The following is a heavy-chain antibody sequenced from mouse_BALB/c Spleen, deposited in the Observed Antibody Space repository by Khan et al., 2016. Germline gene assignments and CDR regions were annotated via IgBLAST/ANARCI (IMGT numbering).Heavy chain of an antibody. CDR1: GFTFSNYW. J-gene: IGHJ3*01. Sequence: EVKLEVSGGGLVQPGGSMKLSCVASGFTFSNYWMNWVRQSPEKGLEWVAEIRLKSNNYATHYAESVKGSFTISRDDSKSSVYLQMNNLRAEDIVIYYCTRQLGLAYGGQGTLVTVSA. CDR3: TRQLGLAY. CDR2: IRLKSNNYAT. V-gene: IGHV6-6*02. D-gene: IGHD3-1*01.